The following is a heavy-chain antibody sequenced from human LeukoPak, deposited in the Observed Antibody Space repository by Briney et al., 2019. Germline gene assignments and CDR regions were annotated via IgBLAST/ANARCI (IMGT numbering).Heavy chain of an antibody. V-gene: IGHV4-59*01. CDR1: GGSISSYY. CDR3: ARNGYHNWFDH. J-gene: IGHJ5*02. CDR2: IYYSGST. Sequence: PETLSLTCTVSGGSISSYYWSWIRQPPGKGLEWIGYIYYSGSTNYNPSLKNRVTISVDTSKDLFSLKVNSLTAADTAVYYCARNGYHNWFDHWGQGTLVTVSS. D-gene: IGHD3-22*01.